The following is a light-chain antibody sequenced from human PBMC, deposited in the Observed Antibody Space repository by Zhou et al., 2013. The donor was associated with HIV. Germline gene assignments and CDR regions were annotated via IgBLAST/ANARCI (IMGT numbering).Light chain of an antibody. CDR3: QQHNNWPRT. Sequence: EIVMTQSPATLSVSPGERATLSCRASQSVSSNLAWYQQKPGQAPRLLIYGASTRATGIPARFSGSGSGTEFTLTIGSMQSEDFAVYYCQQHNNWPRTFGGGTKVEIK. CDR1: QSVSSN. V-gene: IGKV3-15*01. J-gene: IGKJ4*01. CDR2: GAS.